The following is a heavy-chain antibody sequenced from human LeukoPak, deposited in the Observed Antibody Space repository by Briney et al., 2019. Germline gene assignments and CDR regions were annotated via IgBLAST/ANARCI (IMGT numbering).Heavy chain of an antibody. D-gene: IGHD3-10*01. CDR2: ISAYNGNT. V-gene: IGHV1-18*01. Sequence: ASVKVSCKASGYTFTSYGISWVRQAPGQGLEWMGWISAYNGNTNCAQKLQGRVTMTTDTSTSTAYMELRSLRSDDTAVYYCARVGLPRVRGVIITGHYYYGMDVWGQGTTVTVSS. J-gene: IGHJ6*02. CDR1: GYTFTSYG. CDR3: ARVGLPRVRGVIITGHYYYGMDV.